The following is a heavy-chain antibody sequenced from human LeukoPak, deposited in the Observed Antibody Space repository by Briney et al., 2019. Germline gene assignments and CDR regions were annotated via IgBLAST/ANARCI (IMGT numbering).Heavy chain of an antibody. CDR1: GFTFSSYW. J-gene: IGHJ4*02. CDR2: ISSDGSNE. Sequence: GGSLRLSCAASGFTFSSYWMSWVRQAPGKGLEWVAVISSDGSNEFFSDSAKGRFTISRDNFKNTLSLQMNSLRAEDTAIYYCAKEGYYGSGSFPDYWGQGTLVTVSS. D-gene: IGHD3-10*01. CDR3: AKEGYYGSGSFPDY. V-gene: IGHV3-30*18.